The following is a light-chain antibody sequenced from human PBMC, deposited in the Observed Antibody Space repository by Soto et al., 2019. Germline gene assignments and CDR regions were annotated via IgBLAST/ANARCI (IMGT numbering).Light chain of an antibody. CDR3: SSYTSINTPY. CDR1: SSDVGDYNY. J-gene: IGLJ2*01. CDR2: EVS. Sequence: QSALTQPASVSGSLGQSITISCTGTSSDVGDYNYVSWYQQHPGKAPKFIIYEVSHRPSGVSTRFSGSKSGNTASLTISGLQAEDEADYYCSSYTSINTPYFGGGTKLTVL. V-gene: IGLV2-14*01.